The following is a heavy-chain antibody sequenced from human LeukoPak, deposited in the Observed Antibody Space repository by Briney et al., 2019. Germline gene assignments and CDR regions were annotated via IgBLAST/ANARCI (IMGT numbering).Heavy chain of an antibody. V-gene: IGHV3-23*01. Sequence: GGSLRLSCAASGFTLSSYAMSWVRQAPGKGLEWVSAISGSGGSTYYADSVKGRFTISRDNSKNTLYLQMNSLRAEDTAVYYCAKEPDYYDSSGYSDYFDYWGQGTLVTVSS. CDR2: ISGSGGST. CDR1: GFTLSSYA. D-gene: IGHD3-22*01. CDR3: AKEPDYYDSSGYSDYFDY. J-gene: IGHJ4*02.